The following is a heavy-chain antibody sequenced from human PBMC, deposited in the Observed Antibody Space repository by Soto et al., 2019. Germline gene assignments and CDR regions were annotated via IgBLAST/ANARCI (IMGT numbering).Heavy chain of an antibody. J-gene: IGHJ6*04. CDR2: INHSGST. CDR3: ARVGPYYDFWSGYRTTRSSTTWTLDV. CDR1: GGSFSGYY. D-gene: IGHD3-3*01. Sequence: PSETLSLTCAVYGGSFSGYYWSWIRQPQGKGLEWIGEINHSGSTNYNPSLKSRVTISVDTSKNQFSLKLSSVTAADTAVYYFARVGPYYDFWSGYRTTRSSTTWTLDVWGKWTTVTVSS. V-gene: IGHV4-34*01.